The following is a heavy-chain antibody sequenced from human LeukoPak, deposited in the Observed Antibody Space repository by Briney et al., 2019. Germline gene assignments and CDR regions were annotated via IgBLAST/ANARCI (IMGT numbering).Heavy chain of an antibody. J-gene: IGHJ4*02. CDR2: INPSGGGT. CDR3: ARVKPSSSGHDY. V-gene: IGHV1-46*03. Sequence: ASVKVSCKASGYSFTTYYMHWLRQAPGQGLEWMGIINPSGGGTNCAQKFQDRLTMTRDTSTSTVYMDLSSLRSEDTAVYYCARVKPSSSGHDYWGQGTLLTVSS. CDR1: GYSFTTYY. D-gene: IGHD6-19*01.